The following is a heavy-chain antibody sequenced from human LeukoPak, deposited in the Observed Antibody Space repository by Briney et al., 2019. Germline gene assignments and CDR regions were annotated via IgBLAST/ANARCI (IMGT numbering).Heavy chain of an antibody. J-gene: IGHJ4*02. CDR1: GGTFSSYA. CDR2: IIPIFGTA. CDR3: AKIAVAGTNLFDY. Sequence: GASVKVSCKASGGTFSSYAISWVRQAPGQGLEWMGGIIPIFGTANYAQKFQGRVTITADKSTSTAYMELSSLRSEDTAVYYCAKIAVAGTNLFDYWGQGTLVTVSS. V-gene: IGHV1-69*06. D-gene: IGHD6-19*01.